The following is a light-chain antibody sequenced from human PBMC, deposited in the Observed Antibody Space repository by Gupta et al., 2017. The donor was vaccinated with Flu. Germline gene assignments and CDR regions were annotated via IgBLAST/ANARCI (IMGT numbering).Light chain of an antibody. Sequence: GNLGGYNDVSWDQQHPGKAPKLIIFEVINRPSGVSIHFAGSKSGNAASLTISGIPAEDEDDYCGSSYTNAIPLVVFGGGTKLTVL. CDR2: EVI. V-gene: IGLV2-14*01. CDR1: GNLGGYND. CDR3: SSYTNAIPLVV. J-gene: IGLJ3*02.